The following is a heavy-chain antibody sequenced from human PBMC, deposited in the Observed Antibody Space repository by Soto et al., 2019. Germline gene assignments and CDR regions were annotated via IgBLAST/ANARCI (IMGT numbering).Heavy chain of an antibody. J-gene: IGHJ4*02. CDR3: ARLNETDSGLFAY. CDR2: IYYSGST. V-gene: IGHV4-59*08. CDR1: GGSISSYY. D-gene: IGHD1-1*01. Sequence: SETLSLTCTVAGGSISSYYWSWIRQPPGKGLEWIGYIYYSGSTNYNPSLKSRVTISVDTSKNQFSLKLSSVTAADTAVYYCARLNETDSGLFAYWGQGTLVIVFS.